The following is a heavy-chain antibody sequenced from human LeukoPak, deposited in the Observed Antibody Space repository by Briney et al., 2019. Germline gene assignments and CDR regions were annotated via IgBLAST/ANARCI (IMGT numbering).Heavy chain of an antibody. CDR1: GGPIFISPYY. CDR3: ARLMTTGTT. D-gene: IGHD4-11*01. J-gene: IGHJ4*02. Sequence: PSETLSLTCTVSGGPIFISPYYWGWIRQPPGKGLEWIASVDFSGNTFYKPSLKSRVTISVDTSKNQFALKVTSVTAADTAIYYCARLMTTGTTWGQGILVHVSS. CDR2: VDFSGNT. V-gene: IGHV4-39*01.